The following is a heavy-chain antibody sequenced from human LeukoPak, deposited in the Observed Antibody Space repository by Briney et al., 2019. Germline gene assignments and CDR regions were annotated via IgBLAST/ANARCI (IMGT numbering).Heavy chain of an antibody. V-gene: IGHV4-34*01. D-gene: IGHD3-22*01. Sequence: PSETLSLTCAVYGGSFSGYYWSWIRQPPGKGLEWIGEINHSGSTNYNPSLKSRVTISVDTSKNQFPLKLSSVTAADTAVYYCARTYYYDSSGYLNWGQGTLVTVSS. CDR2: INHSGST. CDR1: GGSFSGYY. J-gene: IGHJ4*02. CDR3: ARTYYYDSSGYLN.